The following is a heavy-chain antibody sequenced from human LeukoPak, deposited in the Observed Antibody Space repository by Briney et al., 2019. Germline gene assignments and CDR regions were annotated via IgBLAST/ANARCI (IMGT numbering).Heavy chain of an antibody. Sequence: PETPSLTCVVYGGSFSGDYWSWIRQPPGRGLEWIGEINHSGRTNYNPSLKSRVTISVDTSKNQFSLKLSSVTAADTAVYYCAREGFGELSHFDYWGQGTLVTVSS. J-gene: IGHJ4*02. V-gene: IGHV4-34*01. D-gene: IGHD3-10*01. CDR3: AREGFGELSHFDY. CDR1: GGSFSGDY. CDR2: INHSGRT.